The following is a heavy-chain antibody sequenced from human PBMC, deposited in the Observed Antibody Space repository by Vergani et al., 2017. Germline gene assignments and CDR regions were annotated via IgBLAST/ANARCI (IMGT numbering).Heavy chain of an antibody. J-gene: IGHJ4*02. CDR2: ISARYPST. V-gene: IGHV3-23*04. Sequence: EVHLVESGGVVVQPGGSVRLSCAASGFTFSACPMTWVRQAPGKGLEWVSAISARYPSTYYADSVKGRFTISRDNSKNTLYLQMNSLRAEDTALYYCAKDIEMNCRGYFDSWGQGTLVTVSS. CDR3: AKDIEMNCRGYFDS. D-gene: IGHD3-10*01. CDR1: GFTFSACP.